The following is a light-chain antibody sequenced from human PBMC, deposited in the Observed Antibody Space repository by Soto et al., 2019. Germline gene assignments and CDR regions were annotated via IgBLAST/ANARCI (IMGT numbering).Light chain of an antibody. CDR3: SSYTGSSTLYV. CDR2: DVS. V-gene: IGLV2-14*03. Sequence: QSVLTQPASVSGSPGQSITISCTGTSSDVGGYNYVSWYQQYPGKAPKVMIYDVSNRPSGVSNRFSGSKSGDTASLTISGLQAEDEADYYCSSYTGSSTLYVFGTGTKVTVL. CDR1: SSDVGGYNY. J-gene: IGLJ1*01.